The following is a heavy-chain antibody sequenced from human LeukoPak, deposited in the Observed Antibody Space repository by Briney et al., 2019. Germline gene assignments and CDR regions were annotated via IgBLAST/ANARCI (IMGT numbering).Heavy chain of an antibody. CDR2: IYYSGST. Sequence: PSETLSLTCTVSDGSISSNYWNWIRLPPGRGLEWIGYIYYSGSTHYNPSLKSRVTISLDTSKSQFSLKLTSVTSADTAVYYCARHVWLQPFDYWGQGTLVTVSS. D-gene: IGHD3-9*01. J-gene: IGHJ4*02. CDR1: DGSISSNY. V-gene: IGHV4-59*08. CDR3: ARHVWLQPFDY.